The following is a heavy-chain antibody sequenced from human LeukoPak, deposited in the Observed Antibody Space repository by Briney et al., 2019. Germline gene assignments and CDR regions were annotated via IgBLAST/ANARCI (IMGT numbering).Heavy chain of an antibody. CDR2: ISGYKS. J-gene: IGHJ4*02. CDR1: GYNITSYG. D-gene: IGHD3-3*01. V-gene: IGHV1-18*01. CDR3: ARSPLEWLLFLDL. Sequence: GASVTVSCKASGYNITSYGIGWVRQAPGQGLEWMGWISGYKSHEVQGTVTMTRDPSTNTAFLELRSLRSDDTAVYYCARSPLEWLLFLDLWGQGTLVTVSS.